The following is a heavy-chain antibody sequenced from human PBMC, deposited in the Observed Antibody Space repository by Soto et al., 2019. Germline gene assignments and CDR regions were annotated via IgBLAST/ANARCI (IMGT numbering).Heavy chain of an antibody. V-gene: IGHV3-30-3*01. J-gene: IGHJ4*02. CDR1: GFTFSSDA. D-gene: IGHD2-2*01. CDR3: ARDLLYQDY. CDR2: ISYDGSNK. Sequence: QVQLVESGGGVVQPGRSLRLSCAASGFTFSSDAMHWVRQAPGKGLEWVAVISYDGSNKYYADSVKGRFTISRDNSKNTLYLQMNSLRPEDTAVYYCARDLLYQDYWGQGTLVTVSS.